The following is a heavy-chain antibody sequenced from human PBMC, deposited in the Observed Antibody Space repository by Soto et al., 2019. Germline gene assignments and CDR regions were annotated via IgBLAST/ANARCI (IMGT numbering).Heavy chain of an antibody. CDR1: GGSFSGLY. V-gene: IGHV4-34*02. J-gene: IGHJ6*02. CDR3: ARETAQNVYSHSGMDV. CDR2: INDSGTT. Sequence: QVQLEQWGAGLLKPSETLSLTCAIYGGSFSGLYWAWIRQPQGKGLEWIGEINDSGTTHYNPSLKSRVTISADTSKTHFSLRLTSVTAADTAVYYCARETAQNVYSHSGMDVWGQGPTVTVSS.